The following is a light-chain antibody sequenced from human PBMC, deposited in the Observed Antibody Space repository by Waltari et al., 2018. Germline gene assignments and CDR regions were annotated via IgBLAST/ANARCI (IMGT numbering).Light chain of an antibody. CDR2: GAS. CDR1: QSVSSN. CDR3: QQYNNWPPGRT. J-gene: IGKJ1*01. V-gene: IGKV3-15*01. Sequence: EIVMTQSSPTLSVSPGDTATLPCRASQSVSSNLAWYQQKPGQAPRPLIYGASTRATGIPARFSGSGSGTEFTLTISSLQSEDFAVYYCQQYNNWPPGRTFGQGTKVEIK.